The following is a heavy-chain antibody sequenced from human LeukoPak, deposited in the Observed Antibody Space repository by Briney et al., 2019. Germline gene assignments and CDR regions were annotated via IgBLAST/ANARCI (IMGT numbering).Heavy chain of an antibody. Sequence: ASVKVSCKASGYTFTSYYMHWVRQAPGRGLEWMGIINPSGGNTSYAQKFQGRVTMTTDTSTSTAYMELRSLRSDDTAVYYCASTPPNYYDSSGYYGYWGQGTLVTVSS. CDR1: GYTFTSYY. CDR2: INPSGGNT. J-gene: IGHJ4*02. D-gene: IGHD3-22*01. V-gene: IGHV1-46*01. CDR3: ASTPPNYYDSSGYYGY.